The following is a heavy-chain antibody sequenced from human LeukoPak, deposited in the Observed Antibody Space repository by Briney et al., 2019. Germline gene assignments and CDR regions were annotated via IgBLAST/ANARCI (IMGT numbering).Heavy chain of an antibody. CDR2: INHSGST. D-gene: IGHD4/OR15-4a*01. CDR1: GGSFSGYY. J-gene: IGHJ4*02. V-gene: IGHV4-34*01. Sequence: PSETLSLTCAVYGGSFSGYYWSWIRQPPGKGLEWIGEINHSGSTNYNPSLKSRVTISIDTSKNQFSLKLSSVTAADRAEYYCARGALEGLTAGGVDYWGQGTLVTVSS. CDR3: ARGALEGLTAGGVDY.